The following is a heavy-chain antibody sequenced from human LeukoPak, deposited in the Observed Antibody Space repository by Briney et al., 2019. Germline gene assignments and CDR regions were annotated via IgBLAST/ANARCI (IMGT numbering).Heavy chain of an antibody. V-gene: IGHV3-11*04. Sequence: PGGSLRLSCAASGFTFSDYYMSWIRQAPGKGLEWVSYISNSGTIISYADSVKGRFTISRDNTKNSLYLQMNSLRAEDTAVYYCARHQGWLQWDYWGQGTLVTVSS. CDR3: ARHQGWLQWDY. J-gene: IGHJ4*02. D-gene: IGHD5-24*01. CDR2: ISNSGTII. CDR1: GFTFSDYY.